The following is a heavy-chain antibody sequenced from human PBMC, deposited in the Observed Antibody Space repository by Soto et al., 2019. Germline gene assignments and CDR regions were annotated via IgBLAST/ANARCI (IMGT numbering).Heavy chain of an antibody. CDR3: ARESSSSTPDFDY. D-gene: IGHD6-13*01. V-gene: IGHV3-30*03. Sequence: PGGSLRLSCAASGFTFSSYGMHWVRQAPGKGLEWVAVISYDGSNKYYADSVKGRFTISRDNSKNTLYLQMNSLRAEDTAVYYCARESSSSTPDFDYWGQGTLVTVSS. CDR1: GFTFSSYG. CDR2: ISYDGSNK. J-gene: IGHJ4*02.